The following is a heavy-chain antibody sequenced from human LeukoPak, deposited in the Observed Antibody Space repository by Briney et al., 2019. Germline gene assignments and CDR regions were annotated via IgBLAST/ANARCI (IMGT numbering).Heavy chain of an antibody. J-gene: IGHJ3*02. Sequence: GASVKVSCKASGYTFLNYGIHWVRQAPGQGLEWMGWISAYNGNTIYAQNFQGRVTMTTDTSTMTVYMELRSLRSGDMALYYCARGHILRGDIWGPGTMVTVSS. D-gene: IGHD3-9*01. CDR3: ARGHILRGDI. CDR2: ISAYNGNT. CDR1: GYTFLNYG. V-gene: IGHV1-18*03.